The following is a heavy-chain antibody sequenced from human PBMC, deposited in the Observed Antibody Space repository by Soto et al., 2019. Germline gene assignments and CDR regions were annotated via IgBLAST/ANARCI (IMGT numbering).Heavy chain of an antibody. CDR3: ASGIQLWLRRINNGYSG. CDR2: IIPMFGTV. CDR1: GGTFSTYA. J-gene: IGHJ4*02. V-gene: IGHV1-69*05. Sequence: QVQLVQSGAEVKKPESSVKVSCKAPGGTFSTYAISWVRQAPGQGLEWMGGIIPMFGTVNYAQRFQDRVTITTDESTNTVYIELSSLRPENPAVYFCASGIQLWLRRINNGYSGWGQGTLVTVSS. D-gene: IGHD5-18*01.